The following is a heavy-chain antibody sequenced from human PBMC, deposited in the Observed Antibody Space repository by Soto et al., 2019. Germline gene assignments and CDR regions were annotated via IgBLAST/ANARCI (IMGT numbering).Heavy chain of an antibody. V-gene: IGHV3-74*01. D-gene: IGHD2-8*01. Sequence: EVQLEESGGGSVQLGESLRVSCVASGFSFRNQGMHWVRQVAGKGLVWVSRINGGGTRTSYADFVKGRFTVSRDNARNLLFLQLNSLTVDESGVYHCARVGAGCRGDAIDMWGPGTTVAVSS. CDR2: INGGGTRT. J-gene: IGHJ3*02. CDR3: ARVGAGCRGDAIDM. CDR1: GFSFRNQG.